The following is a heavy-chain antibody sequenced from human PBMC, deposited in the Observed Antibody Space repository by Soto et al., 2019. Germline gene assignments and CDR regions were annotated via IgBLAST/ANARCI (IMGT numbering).Heavy chain of an antibody. CDR2: INAGNGNT. V-gene: IGHV1-3*01. Sequence: QVQLVQSGAEVTKPGASVKVSCQASGYTFTSYAMHWVRQAPGQRLEWMGWINAGNGNTKYSQKFQGRVTITRDTSASTAYMALSSLRSEDTAVYYCARVIGGWYYLDYWGQGTLVTVSS. CDR3: ARVIGGWYYLDY. J-gene: IGHJ4*02. D-gene: IGHD6-19*01. CDR1: GYTFTSYA.